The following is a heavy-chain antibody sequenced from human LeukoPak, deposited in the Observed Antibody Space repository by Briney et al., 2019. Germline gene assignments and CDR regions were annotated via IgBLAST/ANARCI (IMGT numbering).Heavy chain of an antibody. Sequence: KGLDVFASISGSGGSTYYADSVKVRFTISRDDSKKTLYLQMNSLRAEDTAVYYCAKGSGYEFFFHAEDVIRYTVPVSVFLLNRSSDL. D-gene: IGHD5-12*01. CDR3: AKGSGYEFFFHAEDVIRYTVPVSVFLLNRSSDL. CDR2: ISGSGGST. V-gene: IGHV3-23*01. J-gene: IGHJ2*01.